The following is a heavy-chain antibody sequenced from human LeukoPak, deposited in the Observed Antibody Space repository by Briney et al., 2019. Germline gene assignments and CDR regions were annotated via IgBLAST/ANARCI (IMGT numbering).Heavy chain of an antibody. D-gene: IGHD1-26*01. Sequence: GGSLRLSCAASGLTFSSYSMVWVRQAPGKGLEWVSSISGSGGGTYYADSVKGRFTISRDNSKKTLYLQMNSLRAEDTAVYYCAKKVGGFAHWGQGTLVTVSS. J-gene: IGHJ4*02. CDR3: AKKVGGFAH. CDR1: GLTFSSYS. V-gene: IGHV3-23*01. CDR2: ISGSGGGT.